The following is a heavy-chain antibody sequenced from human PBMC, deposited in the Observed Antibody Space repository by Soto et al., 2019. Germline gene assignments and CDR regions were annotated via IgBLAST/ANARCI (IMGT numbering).Heavy chain of an antibody. CDR2: MNPINGAA. V-gene: IGHV1-8*02. CDR3: GRGPSPRAPAGGTPYYYAMDV. Sequence: ASVKVSCKASGYDFTAYDINWVRQASGQGLEWMGWMNPINGAAGSARRFQGRISMTRNTATGTAYLELTSLRSDDSAVYYCGRGPSPRAPAGGTPYYYAMDVWGQGTTVTSP. CDR1: GYDFTAYD. D-gene: IGHD6-13*01. J-gene: IGHJ6*02.